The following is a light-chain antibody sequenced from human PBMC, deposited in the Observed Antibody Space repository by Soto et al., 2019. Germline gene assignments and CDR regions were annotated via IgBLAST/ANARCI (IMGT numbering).Light chain of an antibody. CDR1: QSVLHSSNNMNY. Sequence: DIVMTQSPDSLAVSLGERATINCKSSQSVLHSSNNMNYLTWYQHKPGQPPKVLIYWASTRESGVPDRFSGGGSGTDFTLTISSLQAEDVAVYYCQQYHSAPLTFGGGTKVEI. J-gene: IGKJ4*01. V-gene: IGKV4-1*01. CDR3: QQYHSAPLT. CDR2: WAS.